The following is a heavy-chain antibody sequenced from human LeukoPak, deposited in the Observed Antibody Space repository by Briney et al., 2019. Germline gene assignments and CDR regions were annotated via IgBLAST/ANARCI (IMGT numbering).Heavy chain of an antibody. V-gene: IGHV3-7*03. J-gene: IGHJ6*02. CDR3: ARGGGLDV. D-gene: IGHD3-16*01. CDR2: INHNGNVN. CDR1: GFTFSSYW. Sequence: PGGSLRLSCAASGFTFSSYWMNWARQAPGKGLEWVASINHNGNVNYYVDSVTGRFTISRENAKNSLYLQMSNLRAEDTAVYFCARGGGLDVWGQGATVTVSS.